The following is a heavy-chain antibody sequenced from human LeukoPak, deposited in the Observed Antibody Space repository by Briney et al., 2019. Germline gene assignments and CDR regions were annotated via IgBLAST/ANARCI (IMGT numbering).Heavy chain of an antibody. D-gene: IGHD1-1*01. V-gene: IGHV4-39*07. CDR2: IYYSGST. CDR1: GGSISSSSYY. J-gene: IGHJ4*02. Sequence: SETLSPTCTVSGGSISSSSYYWGWIRRPPGKGLEWIGSIYYSGSTYYNPSLKSRVTISVDTSKNQFSLKLSSVTAADTAVYYCARDRGTWNDDGFDYWGQGTLVTVSS. CDR3: ARDRGTWNDDGFDY.